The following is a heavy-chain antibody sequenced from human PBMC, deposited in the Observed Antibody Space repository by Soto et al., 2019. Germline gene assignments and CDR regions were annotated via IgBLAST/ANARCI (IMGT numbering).Heavy chain of an antibody. J-gene: IGHJ5*02. Sequence: QVQLQQWGAGLLKPSETLSLTCAVYGGSFSGYYWSWIRQPPGKGLEWIGEINHSGSTNYNPSLKSRVTLSVDTSKNQFSLKLSSVTGADTAVYYCARWAVDIVATTYNWFDPWGQGTLVTVSS. CDR1: GGSFSGYY. CDR3: ARWAVDIVATTYNWFDP. V-gene: IGHV4-34*01. D-gene: IGHD5-12*01. CDR2: INHSGST.